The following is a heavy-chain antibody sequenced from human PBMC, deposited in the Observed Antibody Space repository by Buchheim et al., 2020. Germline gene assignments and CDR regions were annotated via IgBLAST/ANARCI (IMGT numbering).Heavy chain of an antibody. J-gene: IGHJ6*02. D-gene: IGHD2-2*01. CDR1: GFTFSSYG. CDR2: ISYDGSNK. Sequence: QVQLVESGGGVVQPGRSLRLSCAASGFTFSSYGMHWVRQAPGKGLEWVAVISYDGSNKYYADSVKGRFTISRDNSKNTLYLQMNSLRAEDTAVYYCARGVVPAAIYYYYYGMDVWGQGTT. V-gene: IGHV3-30*03. CDR3: ARGVVPAAIYYYYYGMDV.